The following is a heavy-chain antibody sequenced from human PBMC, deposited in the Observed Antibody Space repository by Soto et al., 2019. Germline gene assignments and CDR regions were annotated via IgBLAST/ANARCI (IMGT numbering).Heavy chain of an antibody. Sequence: PSETLSLTCTVSGGSISSSSYYWGWIRQPPGKGLEWIGSIYYSGSTNYNPSLESRVTISVDTSKNQFSLKLSSVTAADTAVYYCARVWGYYFDYWGQGTLVTVSS. J-gene: IGHJ4*02. CDR3: ARVWGYYFDY. V-gene: IGHV4-39*07. CDR2: IYYSGST. D-gene: IGHD3-10*01. CDR1: GGSISSSSYY.